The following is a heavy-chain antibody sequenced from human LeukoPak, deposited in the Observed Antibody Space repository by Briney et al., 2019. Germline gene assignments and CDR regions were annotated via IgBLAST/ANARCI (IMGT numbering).Heavy chain of an antibody. V-gene: IGHV4-4*07. Sequence: SETLSLTCTVPGGSISGFYWSWIRQPAGKGLEWIGRIYPSGGTNYNPSLKSRVTMSTDTSKNQFSLKLRSVTAADTAVYYCAREYGDLDYWGQGTLATVSS. D-gene: IGHD2-21*01. J-gene: IGHJ4*02. CDR1: GGSISGFY. CDR2: IYPSGGT. CDR3: AREYGDLDY.